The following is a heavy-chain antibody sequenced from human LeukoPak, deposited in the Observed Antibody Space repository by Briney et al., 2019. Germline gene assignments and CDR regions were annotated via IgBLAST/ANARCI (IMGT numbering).Heavy chain of an antibody. V-gene: IGHV3-15*01. D-gene: IGHD1-26*01. Sequence: GSLRLSCAASGFTFSNAWMSWVRQAPGKGLEWVGRIKSKTDGGTTDYAAPVKGRFTISRDDSKNALYLQMNSLKTEDTAVYYCTTWELLRGRFDYWGQGTLVTVSS. CDR2: IKSKTDGGTT. CDR1: GFTFSNAW. CDR3: TTWELLRGRFDY. J-gene: IGHJ4*02.